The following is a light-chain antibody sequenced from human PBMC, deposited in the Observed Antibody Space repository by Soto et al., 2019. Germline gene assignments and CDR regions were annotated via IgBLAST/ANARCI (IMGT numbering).Light chain of an antibody. J-gene: IGKJ1*01. CDR1: QSVSSSY. CDR3: QQYNNWPKT. Sequence: EMVLTQSPGTLSFSRWERATLSGSASQSVSSSYLAWYQQKPGQAPRLLIYGASTRATGIPARFSGSGSGTEFTLTISSLQSEDFAVYYCQQYNNWPKTFGQGTKVDIK. CDR2: GAS. V-gene: IGKV3-15*01.